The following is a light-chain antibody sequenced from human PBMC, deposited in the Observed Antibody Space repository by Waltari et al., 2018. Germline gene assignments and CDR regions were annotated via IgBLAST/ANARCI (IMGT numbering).Light chain of an antibody. CDR2: GAT. CDR3: QQYNNWHPWT. CDR1: QSIRNN. Sequence: IVLTQSPGTLSLSPGESATLSCRASQSIRNNLAWYQQRPGQAPRLLIYGATTRTTGIPGRFSGSGSGTEFTLTISSLQSEDSAIYFCQQYNNWHPWTFGQGTKVE. V-gene: IGKV3-15*01. J-gene: IGKJ1*01.